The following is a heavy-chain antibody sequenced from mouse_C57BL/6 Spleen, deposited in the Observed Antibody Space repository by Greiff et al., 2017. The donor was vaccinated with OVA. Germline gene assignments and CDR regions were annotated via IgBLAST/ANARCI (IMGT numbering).Heavy chain of an antibody. CDR3: AIWGPWFAY. Sequence: QVQLQQSGPELVKPGASVKVSCKASGYAFTNYLIEWVKQRPGQGLEWIGVINPGSGGTNYNEKFKGKATLTADKSSSTAYMQLSSLTSEDSAVYFCAIWGPWFAYWGQGTLVTVSA. V-gene: IGHV1-54*01. CDR2: INPGSGGT. J-gene: IGHJ3*01. CDR1: GYAFTNYL.